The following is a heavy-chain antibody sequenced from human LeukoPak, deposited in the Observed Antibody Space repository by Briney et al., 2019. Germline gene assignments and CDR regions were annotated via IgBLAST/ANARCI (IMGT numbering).Heavy chain of an antibody. Sequence: ASVKVSCKASGYTFTGYYMHWVRQAPGQGLEWMGWINPNSGGTNYAQKFQGRVTMTRDTSISTAYMELSRLRSDDTAVYYCVMITFGGVIVMPYWGQGTLVTVPS. CDR3: VMITFGGVIVMPY. D-gene: IGHD3-16*02. V-gene: IGHV1-2*02. CDR2: INPNSGGT. J-gene: IGHJ4*02. CDR1: GYTFTGYY.